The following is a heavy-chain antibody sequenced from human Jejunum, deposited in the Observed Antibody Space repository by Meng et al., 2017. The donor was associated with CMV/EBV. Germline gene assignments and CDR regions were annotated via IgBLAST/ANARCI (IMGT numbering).Heavy chain of an antibody. D-gene: IGHD6-6*01. J-gene: IGHJ6*02. CDR3: ARDRYSSSTDHYYGMDV. CDR2: ITGSGTPI. Sequence: TFNYYEMNWVRQAPGKGLEWASYITGSGTPIYYADSVKGRFTISRDDTKNSLYLQMNSLRAEDTAVYYCARDRYSSSTDHYYGMDVWGQGTTVTVSS. CDR1: TFNYYE. V-gene: IGHV3-48*03.